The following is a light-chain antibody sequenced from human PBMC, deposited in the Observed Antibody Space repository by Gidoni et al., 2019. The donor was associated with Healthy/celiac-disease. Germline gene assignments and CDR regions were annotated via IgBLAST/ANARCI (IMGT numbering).Light chain of an antibody. CDR2: GAS. Sequence: ESVLTQSPGTRSLSPGERATLSCRASQSVSSSYLAWYQQKPGQAPRLLIYGASSRATGIPDRFSGSGSGTDFTLTISRLEPEDFAVYYCQQYGSSPTTFGQGTKVEIK. V-gene: IGKV3-20*01. CDR3: QQYGSSPTT. CDR1: QSVSSSY. J-gene: IGKJ1*01.